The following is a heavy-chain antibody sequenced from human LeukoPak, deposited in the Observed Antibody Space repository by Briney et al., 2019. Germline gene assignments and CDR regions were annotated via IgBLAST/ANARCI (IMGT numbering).Heavy chain of an antibody. Sequence: GGSLRLSCAASGFTFSSYAMSWVRQAPGKGLEWVSAFSGSGGSTYYADSVKGRFTISRDNSKNTLYLQMNSLRAEDTAVYYCGRSGGVRFDPWGQGTLVTVSS. J-gene: IGHJ5*02. CDR1: GFTFSSYA. CDR2: FSGSGGST. D-gene: IGHD3-16*01. V-gene: IGHV3-23*01. CDR3: GRSGGVRFDP.